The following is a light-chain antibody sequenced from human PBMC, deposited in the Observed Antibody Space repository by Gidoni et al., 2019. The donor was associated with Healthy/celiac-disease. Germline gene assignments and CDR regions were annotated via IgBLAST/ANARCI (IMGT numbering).Light chain of an antibody. CDR2: GNS. CDR1: SSNIGAGYD. J-gene: IGLJ3*02. CDR3: QSYDSSMSGWV. V-gene: IGLV1-40*01. Sequence: SVLTQPPSVSEAPGQRVTISCTGSSSNIGAGYDVHWYQQLPGTAPKLLLYGNSNRPSGVPDRFSGSKSGTSASLAITGVQAEDEADYYCQSYDSSMSGWVFGGGTKLTVL.